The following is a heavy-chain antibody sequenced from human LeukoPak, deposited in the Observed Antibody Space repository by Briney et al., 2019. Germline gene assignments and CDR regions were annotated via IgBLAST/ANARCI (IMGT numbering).Heavy chain of an antibody. Sequence: PETLSLTSAVYAGSSSGNYWSCDRHPPEDGLEWIGEINHIVSTNYNPSLKSRATISVDTSKNQFSLKLSSVTAADTAVYYCARGRRGEQWLSLKFGYWGKGTLVTVSS. D-gene: IGHD6-19*01. CDR1: AGSSSGNY. CDR2: INHIVST. CDR3: ARGRRGEQWLSLKFGY. J-gene: IGHJ4*02. V-gene: IGHV4-34*01.